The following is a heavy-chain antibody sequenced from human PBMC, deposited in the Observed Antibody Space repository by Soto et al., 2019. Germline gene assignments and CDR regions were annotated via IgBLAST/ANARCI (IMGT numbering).Heavy chain of an antibody. CDR3: AKVTGYCSSSSCRRDYYYYYGMDV. V-gene: IGHV3-30*18. CDR2: ISYDGSDK. J-gene: IGHJ6*02. Sequence: QVQLVESGGGMVQPGRSLILSCAASGFTFSNYGMHWVRQAPGKGLEWVAVISYDGSDKYYADSVKGRFSISRDNSKNTLYLQMNSLRAEATAVYYCAKVTGYCSSSSCRRDYYYYYGMDVWGQGTTVTVSS. CDR1: GFTFSNYG. D-gene: IGHD2-2*01.